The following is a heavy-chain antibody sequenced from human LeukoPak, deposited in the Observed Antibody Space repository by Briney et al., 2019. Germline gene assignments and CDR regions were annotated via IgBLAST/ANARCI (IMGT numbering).Heavy chain of an antibody. J-gene: IGHJ4*02. V-gene: IGHV4-39*07. D-gene: IGHD5-18*01. CDR1: GGSISSSSYY. CDR2: IYYSGST. Sequence: PSETLSLTCTVSGGSISSSSYYWGWIRQPPGKGLEWIGSIYYSGSTYYNPSLKSRVTISVDTSKNQFSLKLSSVTAADTAVYYCARVGGYSYFDYWGQGTLVTVSS. CDR3: ARVGGYSYFDY.